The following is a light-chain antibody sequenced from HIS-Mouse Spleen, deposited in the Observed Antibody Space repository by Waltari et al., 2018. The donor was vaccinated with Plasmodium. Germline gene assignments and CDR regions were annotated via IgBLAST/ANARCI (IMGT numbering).Light chain of an antibody. V-gene: IGLV3-1*01. J-gene: IGLJ1*01. CDR1: KWGDEG. CDR2: QDS. Sequence: SYELTKPPSVSVSPGQTASITCSGDKWGDEGACWYQQKPGQSPVLVIYQDSKRPSGIPERFSGSNSGNTATLTISGTQAMDEADYYCQAWDSSTDYVFGTGTKVTVL. CDR3: QAWDSSTDYV.